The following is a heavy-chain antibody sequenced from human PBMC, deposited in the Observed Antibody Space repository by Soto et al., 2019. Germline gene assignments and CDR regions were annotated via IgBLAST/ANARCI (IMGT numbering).Heavy chain of an antibody. D-gene: IGHD6-6*01. CDR2: IIPIFGTA. J-gene: IGHJ4*01. CDR1: GGTFSSYA. CDR3: ARWPAAPPRRAYYFNY. V-gene: IGHV1-69*19. Sequence: QVQLVQSGAEVKKPGSSVKVSCKASGGTFSSYAISWVRQAPGQGLEWMGGIIPIFGTANYAQKLQGRVTSTADEFTSTTYKELRSLRSDGTAVYYCARWPAAPPRRAYYFNYWGQGTLATASS.